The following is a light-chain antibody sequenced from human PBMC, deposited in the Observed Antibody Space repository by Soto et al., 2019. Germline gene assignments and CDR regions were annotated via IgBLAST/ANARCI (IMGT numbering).Light chain of an antibody. CDR1: QNIDVY. V-gene: IGKV1-39*01. Sequence: DIQMTQSPSSLSASVGDRVTITCRASQNIDVYLNWYQQKPGKAPKLVIYTASSLQSGVPSRFSGGGSGTDFTLTISSLQPEDFATYYCQQSYNLPRTFGQGTKVEIK. CDR2: TAS. J-gene: IGKJ1*01. CDR3: QQSYNLPRT.